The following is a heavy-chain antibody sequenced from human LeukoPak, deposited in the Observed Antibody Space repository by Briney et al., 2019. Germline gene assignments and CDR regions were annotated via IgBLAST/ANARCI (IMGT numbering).Heavy chain of an antibody. CDR3: ARDVAAAGTGDWFDP. D-gene: IGHD6-13*01. Sequence: GGSLRLSCAASGFTVSSNYMSWVRQPPGKGLEGVSVIYSGGSTYYADSVKGRFTISRDNSKTTLYLQMNSLRAEDTAVYYCARDVAAAGTGDWFDPWGQGTLVTVSS. CDR2: IYSGGST. J-gene: IGHJ5*02. V-gene: IGHV3-53*01. CDR1: GFTVSSNY.